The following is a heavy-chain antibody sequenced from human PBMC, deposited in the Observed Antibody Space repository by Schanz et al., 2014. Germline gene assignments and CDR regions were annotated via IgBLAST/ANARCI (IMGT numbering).Heavy chain of an antibody. V-gene: IGHV1-69*04. D-gene: IGHD2-21*01. CDR1: GGTFSSFG. J-gene: IGHJ4*02. CDR3: ARDRLECGAECYSVEVFEI. CDR2: IIPSLGLA. Sequence: QVQLVQSGAEVMKPGSSVKVSCKLSGGTFSSFGINWVRQAPGQGLEWMGRIIPSLGLAKYEQKFQDKVTITADTSTTTAYMELSGLRSEDTAVYYCARDRLECGAECYSVEVFEIWGQGTLVIVSS.